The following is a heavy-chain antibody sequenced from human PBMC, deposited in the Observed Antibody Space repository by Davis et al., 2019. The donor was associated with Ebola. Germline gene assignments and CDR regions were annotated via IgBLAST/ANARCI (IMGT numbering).Heavy chain of an antibody. J-gene: IGHJ5*02. CDR2: ISAYNGNT. V-gene: IGHV1-18*04. CDR3: ARDLGNGVSGFDP. CDR1: GYTFTSYG. Sequence: AASVKVFCKASGYTFTSYGITWVRQAPGQGLEWMGWISAYNGNTNYAQKLQGRVTMTTDTSTSTAYMELRSLRSDDTAVYYCARDLGNGVSGFDPWGQGTLVTVSS. D-gene: IGHD2-8*01.